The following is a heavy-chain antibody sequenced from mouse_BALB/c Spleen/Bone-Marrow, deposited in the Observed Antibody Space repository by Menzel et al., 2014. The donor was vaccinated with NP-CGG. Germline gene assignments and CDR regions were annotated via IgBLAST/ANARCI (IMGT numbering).Heavy chain of an antibody. J-gene: IGHJ2*01. CDR2: IYPSDSYT. Sequence: QVQLQQPGAELVRPGASVKLSFKASGYTFTSYWINWVKQRPGQGLEWIGNIYPSDSYTNYNQKFKDKATLTVDKSSSTAYMQLSSPISEDSAVYYCTRSYGSSYEYYIDYWGQGTTLTVSS. D-gene: IGHD1-1*01. V-gene: IGHV1-69*02. CDR1: GYTFTSYW. CDR3: TRSYGSSYEYYIDY.